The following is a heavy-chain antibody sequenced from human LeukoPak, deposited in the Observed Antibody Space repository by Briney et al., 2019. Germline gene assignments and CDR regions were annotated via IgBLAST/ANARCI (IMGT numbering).Heavy chain of an antibody. CDR2: MNPNSGNT. V-gene: IGHV1-8*01. D-gene: IGHD5-18*01. CDR1: GYTFTSYD. CDR3: ARVARSTWIQLMGY. Sequence: GASVKVSCKASGYTFTSYDINWVRQATGQGLEWMGWMNPNSGNTGYAQKFQGRVTMTGDTSISTAYMELSRLRSDDTAVYYCARVARSTWIQLMGYWGQGTLVTVSS. J-gene: IGHJ4*02.